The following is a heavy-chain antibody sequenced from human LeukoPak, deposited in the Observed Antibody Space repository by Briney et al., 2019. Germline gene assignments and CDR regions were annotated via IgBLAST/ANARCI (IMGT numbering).Heavy chain of an antibody. D-gene: IGHD4-17*01. CDR3: ASTTTVTTNAFDI. Sequence: ASVKVSCKASGYTFTSYDINWERQATGQGLEWMGWMNPNSGNTGYAQKFQGRVTMTRNTSISTAYMELSSLRSEDTAVYYCASTTTVTTNAFDIWGQGTMVTVSS. CDR2: MNPNSGNT. J-gene: IGHJ3*02. CDR1: GYTFTSYD. V-gene: IGHV1-8*01.